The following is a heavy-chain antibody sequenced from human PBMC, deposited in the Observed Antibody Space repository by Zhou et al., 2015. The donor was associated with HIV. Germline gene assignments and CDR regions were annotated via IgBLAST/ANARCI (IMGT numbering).Heavy chain of an antibody. CDR3: ARDDSSGYHSFDY. D-gene: IGHD3-22*01. CDR1: GYPFSSYG. Sequence: QVHLVQSGAEVKKPGSSVKVSCKASGYPFSSYGLTWVRQVPGQGLEWMGWIYNGNTNYAQKFQGRVTMTTDTSTSTGYMELRSLRSDDTATYFCARDDSSGYHSFDYWGQGTLVTVSS. V-gene: IGHV1-18*04. CDR2: IYNGNT. J-gene: IGHJ4*02.